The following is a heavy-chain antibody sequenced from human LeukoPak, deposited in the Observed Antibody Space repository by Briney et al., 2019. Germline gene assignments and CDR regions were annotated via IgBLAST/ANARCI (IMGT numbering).Heavy chain of an antibody. Sequence: SETLSLTCTVAGGSISSHYWSWIRQPPGKGLEWIGYIYSSGSANYNPSLKSRVAISLGTSQNQFSLKLSSVTAADTAVYYCARQDASAYSLRDWGQGTLVTVSS. CDR2: IYSSGSA. CDR3: ARQDASAYSLRD. J-gene: IGHJ1*01. CDR1: GGSISSHY. D-gene: IGHD3-22*01. V-gene: IGHV4-59*08.